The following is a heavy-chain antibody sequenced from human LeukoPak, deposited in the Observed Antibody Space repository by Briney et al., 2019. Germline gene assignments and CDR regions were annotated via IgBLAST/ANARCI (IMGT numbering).Heavy chain of an antibody. CDR2: TWYDDTKK. J-gene: IGHJ3*02. CDR3: AKGGSRTLGDAFDT. D-gene: IGHD3-16*01. Sequence: GGSLRLSCAASGFTFSSCVMHWVRQAPGKGLEWVAVTWYDDTKKYYVDSVKGRFTISRDNSKNTLDLQMNSLRAEDAAVYYCAKGGSRTLGDAFDTWGQGTMVTVSS. V-gene: IGHV3-33*03. CDR1: GFTFSSCV.